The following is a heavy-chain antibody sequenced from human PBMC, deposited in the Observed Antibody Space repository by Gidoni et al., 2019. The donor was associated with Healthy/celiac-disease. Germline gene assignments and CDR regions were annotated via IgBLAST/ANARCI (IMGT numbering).Heavy chain of an antibody. CDR2: IYTSGST. D-gene: IGHD2-15*01. J-gene: IGHJ3*02. CDR1: GGSISCGSYY. Sequence: QVQLQESGPGLVKPSQTLSLTCTVSGGSISCGSYYWSWIRQPAGKGLEWIGRIYTSGSTNYNPSLKSRVTISVDTSKNQFSLKLSSVTAADTAVYYCATHCSGGSCYSEGQAFDIWGQGTMVTVSS. V-gene: IGHV4-61*02. CDR3: ATHCSGGSCYSEGQAFDI.